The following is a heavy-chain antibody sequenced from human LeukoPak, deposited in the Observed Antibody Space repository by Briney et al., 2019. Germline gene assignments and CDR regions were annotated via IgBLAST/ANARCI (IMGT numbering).Heavy chain of an antibody. J-gene: IGHJ6*02. Sequence: GASVKVSCKASGGTFSSYAISWVRQAPGQGLEWMGGIIPIFGTANYAQKFQGRVTITADESTSTAYMELNSLRSEDTAVYYCARGTDFWSGYYGNYYYYGMDVWGQGTTVTVSS. CDR3: ARGTDFWSGYYGNYYYYGMDV. D-gene: IGHD3-3*01. CDR2: IIPIFGTA. V-gene: IGHV1-69*13. CDR1: GGTFSSYA.